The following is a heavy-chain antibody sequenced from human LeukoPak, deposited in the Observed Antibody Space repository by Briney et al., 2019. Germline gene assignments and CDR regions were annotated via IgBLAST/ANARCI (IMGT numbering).Heavy chain of an antibody. D-gene: IGHD3-9*01. J-gene: IGHJ4*01. CDR2: IYYRGSA. Sequence: PSETLSLTCTVSGGSINSGDYYWSWIRQPPGKGLEWIGYIYYRGSAYSNPSLKSRVAISVDASKNQFSLQLSSLTAADTAVYYGARGADYDLLTGSSYYFDYWGQEPWSPSPQ. V-gene: IGHV4-30-4*01. CDR3: ARGADYDLLTGSSYYFDY. CDR1: GGSINSGDYY.